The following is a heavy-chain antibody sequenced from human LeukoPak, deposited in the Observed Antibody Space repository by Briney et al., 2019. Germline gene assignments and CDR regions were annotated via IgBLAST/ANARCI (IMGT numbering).Heavy chain of an antibody. Sequence: ASVKVSCKASGYTFTSYAMHWVRQAPGQRLEWMGWINAGNGNTKYSQKFQGRVTMTEDTSTDTAYMELSSLRSEDTAVYYCATGGFGSYYFDYWGQGTLVTVSS. V-gene: IGHV1-3*01. J-gene: IGHJ4*02. CDR3: ATGGFGSYYFDY. D-gene: IGHD3-10*01. CDR2: INAGNGNT. CDR1: GYTFTSYA.